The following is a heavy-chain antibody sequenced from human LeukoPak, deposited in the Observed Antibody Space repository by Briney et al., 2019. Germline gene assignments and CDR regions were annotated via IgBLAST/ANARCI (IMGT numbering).Heavy chain of an antibody. J-gene: IGHJ4*02. Sequence: GGSLRLSCAASGFTFSSYAMSWVRHAPGKGLEWVSAISGSGGSTYYADSVKGRFTISRDNSKNTLYLQMNSLRAEDTAVYYCAKMSIVGAILYYFDYWGQGTLVTVSS. CDR3: AKMSIVGAILYYFDY. CDR1: GFTFSSYA. V-gene: IGHV3-23*01. D-gene: IGHD1-26*01. CDR2: ISGSGGST.